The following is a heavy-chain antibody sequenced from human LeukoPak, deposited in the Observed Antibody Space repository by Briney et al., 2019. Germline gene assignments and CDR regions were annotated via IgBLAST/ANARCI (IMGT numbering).Heavy chain of an antibody. CDR1: GGTFSSYA. J-gene: IGHJ6*03. D-gene: IGHD3-10*01. CDR3: ARVSERVYYYGSGSYSFYMDV. CDR2: IIPIFGTA. Sequence: SVKVSCKASGGTFSSYAISWVRQAPGQGLEWMGGIIPIFGTANYAQKLQGRVTITADESTSTAYMELSSLRSEDTAVYYCARVSERVYYYGSGSYSFYMDVWGKGTTVTISS. V-gene: IGHV1-69*01.